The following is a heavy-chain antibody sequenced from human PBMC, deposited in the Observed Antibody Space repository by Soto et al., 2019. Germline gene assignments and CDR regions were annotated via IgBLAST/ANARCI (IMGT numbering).Heavy chain of an antibody. CDR2: IYHSGST. J-gene: IGHJ5*02. CDR1: GGSISGYY. D-gene: IGHD2-2*01. V-gene: IGHV4-30-2*01. Sequence: SETLSLTCTVSGGSISGYYWSWIRQPPGKGLEWIGYIYHSGSTYYNPSLKSRVTISVDRSKNQFSLKLSSVTAADTAVYYCARVPDRWGQGTLVTVSS. CDR3: ARVPDR.